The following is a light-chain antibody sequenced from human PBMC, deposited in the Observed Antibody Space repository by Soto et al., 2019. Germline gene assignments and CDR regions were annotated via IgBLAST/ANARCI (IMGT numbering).Light chain of an antibody. J-gene: IGLJ3*02. CDR1: SGSVSPSYY. V-gene: IGLV8-61*01. CDR2: TTN. CDR3: VLYMGSGIWV. Sequence: QTVVTQEPSFSVSPGGTVTLTCDLSSGSVSPSYYPGWFQQTPGQAPRALIYTTNTRSSGVPDRFSGSILGNKAALTITGAQADDESDYYCVLYMGSGIWVFGGGTKLTVL.